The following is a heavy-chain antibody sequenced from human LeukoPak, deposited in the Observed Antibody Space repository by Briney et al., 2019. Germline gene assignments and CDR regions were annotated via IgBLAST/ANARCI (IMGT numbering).Heavy chain of an antibody. CDR2: ISSSSSYI. V-gene: IGHV3-21*01. J-gene: IGHJ4*02. CDR3: ARGGVVVPAASDY. CDR1: GFTFSSYS. Sequence: KTGGSLRLSCAASGFTFSSYSMNWVRQAPGKGLEWVSSISSSSSYIYYADSVKGRFTISRDNAKNSLYLQMNSLRAEDTAVYSCARGGVVVPAASDYWGQGTLVTVSS. D-gene: IGHD2-2*01.